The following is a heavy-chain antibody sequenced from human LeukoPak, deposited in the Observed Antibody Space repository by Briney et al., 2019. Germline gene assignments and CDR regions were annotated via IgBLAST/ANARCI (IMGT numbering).Heavy chain of an antibody. D-gene: IGHD4-17*01. CDR2: IYTSGST. V-gene: IGHV4-61*02. CDR3: ARVGSRGDYRFDP. Sequence: SQTLSLTCTVSGGSISSGGYHWNWIRQPAGKGLEWIGRIYTSGSTNYNPSLKSRVTMSVDTSKNQFSLKLSSVTAADTAVYYCARVGSRGDYRFDPWGQGTLVTVSS. J-gene: IGHJ5*02. CDR1: GGSISSGGYH.